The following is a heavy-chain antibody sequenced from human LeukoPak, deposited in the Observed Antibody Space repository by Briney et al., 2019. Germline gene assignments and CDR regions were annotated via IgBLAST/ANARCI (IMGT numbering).Heavy chain of an antibody. D-gene: IGHD1-26*01. CDR2: IYYSGST. V-gene: IGHV4-61*08. J-gene: IGHJ4*02. CDR3: AGSGSYYDFDY. CDR1: GGSISSGGYY. Sequence: SQTLSLTCTVSGGSISSGGYYWSWIRQPPGKGLEWIGYIYYSGSTNYNPSLKSRVTISVDTSKNQFSLKLSSVTAADTAVYYCAGSGSYYDFDYWGQGTLVTVSS.